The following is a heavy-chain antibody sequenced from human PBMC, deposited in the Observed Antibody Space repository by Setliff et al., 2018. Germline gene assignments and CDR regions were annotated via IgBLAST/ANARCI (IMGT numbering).Heavy chain of an antibody. CDR1: GGTLTTFTTYS. V-gene: IGHV1-69*16. CDR2: IIPITGTT. D-gene: IGHD1-26*01. Sequence: SVKVSCKASGGTLTTFTTYSLIWVRQAPGQGLEWMGGIIPITGTTNYAQRFQGRFTISTDESSSTVYMEMSRLKSEDTAVYYCARGSIVGPTRGDFDFWGLGTLVTVSS. CDR3: ARGSIVGPTRGDFDF. J-gene: IGHJ4*02.